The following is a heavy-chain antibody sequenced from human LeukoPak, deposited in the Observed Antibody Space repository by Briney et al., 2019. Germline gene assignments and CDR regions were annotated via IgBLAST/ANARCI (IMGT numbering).Heavy chain of an antibody. V-gene: IGHV3-21*01. Sequence: GGSLRLSCAASGFTFSSYSMNWVRQAPGKGLEWVSSISSSSSYIYYADSVKGRFTISRDNAKNSLYLQMNSLRAEDTAVYYCASSYSSGWYGWFDPWGQGTLVTVSS. J-gene: IGHJ5*02. CDR3: ASSYSSGWYGWFDP. CDR2: ISSSSSYI. CDR1: GFTFSSYS. D-gene: IGHD6-19*01.